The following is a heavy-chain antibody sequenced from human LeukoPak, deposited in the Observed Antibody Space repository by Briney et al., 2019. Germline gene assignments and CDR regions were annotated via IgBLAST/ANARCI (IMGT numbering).Heavy chain of an antibody. Sequence: GASVKVSCKASGYTFTGYYMHWVRQAPGQGLEWMGWINPNSGGTNYAQKFQGRVTMTRDTSISTAYMELSRLRSDDTAVYYCAGSSSWYLYYFDYWGQGTLVTVSS. D-gene: IGHD6-13*01. CDR1: GYTFTGYY. J-gene: IGHJ4*02. CDR3: AGSSSWYLYYFDY. CDR2: INPNSGGT. V-gene: IGHV1-2*02.